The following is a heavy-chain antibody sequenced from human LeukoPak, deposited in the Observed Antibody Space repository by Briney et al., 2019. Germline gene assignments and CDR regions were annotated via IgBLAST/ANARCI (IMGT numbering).Heavy chain of an antibody. CDR2: ISYDGSNK. Sequence: GGSLILSCAASGFTFSSYGMHWVRQAPGKGLEWVAVISYDGSNKYYADSVKGRFTISRDNSKNTLYLQMNSLRGEDTAVYYCASEGIAAAADIWGQGTMVTVSS. J-gene: IGHJ3*02. D-gene: IGHD6-13*01. V-gene: IGHV3-30*03. CDR3: ASEGIAAAADI. CDR1: GFTFSSYG.